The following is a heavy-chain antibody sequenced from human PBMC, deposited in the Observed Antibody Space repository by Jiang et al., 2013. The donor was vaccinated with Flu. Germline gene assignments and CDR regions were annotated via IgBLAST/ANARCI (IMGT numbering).Heavy chain of an antibody. D-gene: IGHD5-18*01. CDR2: PIFGTA. V-gene: IGHV1-69*01. Sequence: PIFGTANYAQKFQGRVTITADESTSTAYMELSSLRSEDTAVYYCARARDTAMVPADYWGQGTLVTVSS. J-gene: IGHJ4*02. CDR3: ARARDTAMVPADY.